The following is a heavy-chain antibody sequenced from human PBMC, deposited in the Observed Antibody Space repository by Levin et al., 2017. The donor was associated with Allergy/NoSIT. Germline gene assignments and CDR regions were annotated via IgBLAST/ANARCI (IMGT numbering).Heavy chain of an antibody. D-gene: IGHD1-1*01. V-gene: IGHV1-18*01. Sequence: ASVKVSCKASGYTFTSYGISWVRQAPGQGLEWMGWISAYNGNTNYAQKLQGRVTMTTDTSTSTAYMELRSLRSDDTAVYYCARGAAKLERRKGYYYYGMDVWGQGTTVTVSS. CDR2: ISAYNGNT. J-gene: IGHJ6*02. CDR3: ARGAAKLERRKGYYYYGMDV. CDR1: GYTFTSYG.